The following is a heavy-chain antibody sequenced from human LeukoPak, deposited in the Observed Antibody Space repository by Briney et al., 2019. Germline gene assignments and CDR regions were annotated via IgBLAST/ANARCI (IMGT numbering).Heavy chain of an antibody. CDR3: ARASAADDAFDI. D-gene: IGHD2-2*01. CDR2: ISSSGSTI. J-gene: IGHJ3*02. Sequence: PGGSLRLSCGASGFTFSSYAMSWVRQAPGKGLEWVSYISSSGSTIYYADSVKGRFTISRDNAKNSLYLQMNSLRAEDTAVYYCARASAADDAFDIWGQGTMVTVSS. V-gene: IGHV3-48*04. CDR1: GFTFSSYA.